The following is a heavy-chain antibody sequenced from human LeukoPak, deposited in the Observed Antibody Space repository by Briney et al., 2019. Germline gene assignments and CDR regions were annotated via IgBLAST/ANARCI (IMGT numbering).Heavy chain of an antibody. CDR3: AKDRTVTTQDY. Sequence: GGSLRLSCAASGFTFDDYGMSWVRQAPGKGLEWVSGINWNGGSTGYADSVKGRFTISRDNSKNTLYLQMNSLRAEDTAVYYCAKDRTVTTQDYWGQGTLVTVSS. V-gene: IGHV3-20*04. J-gene: IGHJ4*02. D-gene: IGHD4-17*01. CDR1: GFTFDDYG. CDR2: INWNGGST.